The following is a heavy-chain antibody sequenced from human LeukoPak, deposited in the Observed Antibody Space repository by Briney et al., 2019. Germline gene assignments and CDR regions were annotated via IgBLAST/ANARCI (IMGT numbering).Heavy chain of an antibody. CDR3: ARWSVSGTVY. CDR2: IYSGESET. V-gene: IGHV5-51*01. CDR1: GYTFTSYW. J-gene: IGHJ4*02. D-gene: IGHD6-19*01. Sequence: LKISSKAAGYTFTSYWICWGRHVPGKRLEWMGIIYSGESETRYSPSFQGKVTISTDRSITPAYLQWSSVKDSDTPLYYCARWSVSGTVYCGQGALVTVSS.